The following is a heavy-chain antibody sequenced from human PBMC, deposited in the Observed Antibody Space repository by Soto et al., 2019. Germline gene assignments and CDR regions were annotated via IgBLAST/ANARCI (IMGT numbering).Heavy chain of an antibody. CDR3: ARGGYCDSSGYFGP. D-gene: IGHD3-22*01. CDR2: IHYSGST. J-gene: IGHJ5*02. Sequence: SETLSLTCTVSGVSISSGDYYWSWIRQHPGKGLEGIGYIHYSGSTYYNPPLKSRVTISVDTSKNQFSLKLSSVTAADTAVYYCARGGYCDSSGYFGPWGQGTLVTVSS. V-gene: IGHV4-30-4*01. CDR1: GVSISSGDYY.